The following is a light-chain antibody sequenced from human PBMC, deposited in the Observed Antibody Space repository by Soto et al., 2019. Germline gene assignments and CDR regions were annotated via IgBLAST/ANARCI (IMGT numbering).Light chain of an antibody. CDR3: QSYGSTLSGVI. CDR2: GKG. CDR1: RSNIGAGYD. J-gene: IGLJ2*01. Sequence: QSVLTQPPSVSGAPGQRVTISCTGSRSNIGAGYDVHWYQHLPGRAPKLLVSGKGDRPSVVADRFSVSKSGPSASLAITGLRADDEAETYCQSYGSTLSGVIFGGGTKLTV. V-gene: IGLV1-40*01.